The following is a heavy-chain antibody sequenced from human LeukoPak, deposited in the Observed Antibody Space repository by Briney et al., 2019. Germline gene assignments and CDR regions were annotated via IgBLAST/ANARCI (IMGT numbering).Heavy chain of an antibody. J-gene: IGHJ3*02. CDR1: GGSISSYY. V-gene: IGHV4-59*01. Sequence: PSETLSLTCTVSGGSISSYYWSWIRQPPGKGLEYIGYIYYSGFTNYNPSLKSRVTISVDTSTNQFSLKLSSVTAADTAVYYCARDLRGSGRSDAFDIWGQGTMVTVSS. D-gene: IGHD3-10*01. CDR2: IYYSGFT. CDR3: ARDLRGSGRSDAFDI.